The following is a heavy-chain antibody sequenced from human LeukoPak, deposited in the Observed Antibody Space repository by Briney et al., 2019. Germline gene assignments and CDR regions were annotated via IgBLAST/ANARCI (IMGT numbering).Heavy chain of an antibody. D-gene: IGHD3-3*01. J-gene: IGHJ4*02. CDR1: GGSISSGGYY. Sequence: SETLSLTCTVSGGSISSGGYYWSWIRQPAGKGLEWIGYIYYNGDTYYNPSLKSRVTISIDRSENQFSLKLNSVTAADTAVYYCARAPGAFCDYWGQGTLVTVSS. V-gene: IGHV4-61*10. CDR3: ARAPGAFCDY. CDR2: IYYNGDT.